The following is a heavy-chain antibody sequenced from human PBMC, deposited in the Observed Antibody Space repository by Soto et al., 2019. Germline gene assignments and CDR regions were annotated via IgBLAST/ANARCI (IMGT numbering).Heavy chain of an antibody. CDR1: GFTFSDYY. Sequence: PGGSLRLSCAASGFTFSDYYMSWIRQAPGKGLEWVSYISSSSYTNYADSVKGRFTISRDNAKNSLYLQMNSLRAEDTAVYYCARAIASYDSSGYDYWGQGTLVTVSS. J-gene: IGHJ4*02. CDR3: ARAIASYDSSGYDY. D-gene: IGHD3-22*01. V-gene: IGHV3-11*06. CDR2: ISSSSYT.